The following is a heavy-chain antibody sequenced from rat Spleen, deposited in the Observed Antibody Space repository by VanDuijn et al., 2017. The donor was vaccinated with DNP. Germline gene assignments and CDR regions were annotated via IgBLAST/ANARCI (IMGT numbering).Heavy chain of an antibody. Sequence: EVQLVESDGGLVQPGRSLKLSCAASGFTFSDYYMAWVRQAPTKGLEWVATISYDGSSTYYRDSVKGRFTISRDNAKSTLYLQMDSLRSEDTATYYCAMGEGFAYWGQGTLVTVSS. V-gene: IGHV5-29*01. CDR1: GFTFSDYY. J-gene: IGHJ3*01. D-gene: IGHD5-1*01. CDR3: AMGEGFAY. CDR2: ISYDGSST.